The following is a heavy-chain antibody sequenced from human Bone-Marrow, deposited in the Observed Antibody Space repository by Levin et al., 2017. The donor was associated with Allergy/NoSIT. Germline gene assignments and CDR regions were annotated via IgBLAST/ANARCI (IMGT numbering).Heavy chain of an antibody. CDR3: AKFGVNDYRDY. CDR1: GSTFSSYG. Sequence: PGGSLRLSCAASGSTFSSYGMHWVRQGPGKGLEWLGFIAYDGGNKDYAASVKGRLTISRDNSNNILFLEMNNLRTEDTAVYYCAKFGVNDYRDYWGQGTLVTVSS. D-gene: IGHD3-16*01. CDR2: IAYDGGNK. J-gene: IGHJ4*02. V-gene: IGHV3-30*18.